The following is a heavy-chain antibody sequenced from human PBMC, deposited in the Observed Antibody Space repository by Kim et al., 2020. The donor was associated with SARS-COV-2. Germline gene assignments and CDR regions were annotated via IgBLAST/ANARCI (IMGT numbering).Heavy chain of an antibody. Sequence: AQKFQGRVTITADESTSTAYREVSSLRSEDTAVYYCARVLLHLRWYAFDYWGQGTLVTVSS. D-gene: IGHD4-17*01. J-gene: IGHJ4*02. CDR3: ARVLLHLRWYAFDY. V-gene: IGHV1-69*01.